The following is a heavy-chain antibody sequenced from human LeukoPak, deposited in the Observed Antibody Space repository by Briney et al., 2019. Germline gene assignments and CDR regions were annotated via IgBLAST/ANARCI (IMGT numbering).Heavy chain of an antibody. V-gene: IGHV4-4*07. Sequence: SETLSLICSVSGGSISGYYWSWIRQPAGKGLEWIGRIYTSGSTNYNPSFKSRVTMSVDTSKNQFSLKLSYVTAADTAVYYCARVDVFGVVSSDYYYYYMNVWGKGTMVTVSS. D-gene: IGHD3-3*01. CDR3: ARVDVFGVVSSDYYYYYMNV. CDR2: IYTSGST. J-gene: IGHJ6*03. CDR1: GGSISGYY.